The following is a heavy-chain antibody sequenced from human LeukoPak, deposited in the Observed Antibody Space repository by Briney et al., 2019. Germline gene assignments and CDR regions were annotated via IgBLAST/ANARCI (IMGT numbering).Heavy chain of an antibody. D-gene: IGHD3-10*01. CDR2: IGTAGDT. V-gene: IGHV3-13*01. CDR1: GFTSSSYD. J-gene: IGHJ4*02. CDR3: ARATHGSGSYTFDY. Sequence: GGSLRLSCAASGFTSSSYDMHWVRQATGKGLEWVSAIGTAGDTYYPGSVKGRFTISRENAKNSLYLQMNSLRAGDTAVYYCARATHGSGSYTFDYWGQGTLVTVSS.